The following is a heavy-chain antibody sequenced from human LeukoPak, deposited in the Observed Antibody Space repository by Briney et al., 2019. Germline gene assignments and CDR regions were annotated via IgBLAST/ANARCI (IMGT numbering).Heavy chain of an antibody. D-gene: IGHD2-2*01. CDR1: GFTFSSYG. CDR3: AREPSMVPDY. V-gene: IGHV3-30-3*01. J-gene: IGHJ4*03. CDR2: ISYDGSNK. Sequence: PGGSLRLTCVASGFTFSSYGMHWVRQAPGKGLEWVAVISYDGSNKDYADSVKGRFTISRDNSKNTLYLQMNSLRGEDTAVYYCAREPSMVPDYWGQGTTVTVSS.